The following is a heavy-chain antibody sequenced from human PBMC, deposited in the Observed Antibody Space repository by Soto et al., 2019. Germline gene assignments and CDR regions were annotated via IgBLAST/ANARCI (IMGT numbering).Heavy chain of an antibody. D-gene: IGHD5-18*01. CDR3: ARDPLKLDTAMIFDY. J-gene: IGHJ4*02. Sequence: QVQLVESGGGVVQPGRSLRLSCAASGFTFSSYGMHWVRQAPGKGLEWVAVIWYDGSNKYYADSVKGRFTISRDNSKNTLYLQMNSLRAEDTAVYYCARDPLKLDTAMIFDYWGQGTLVTVSS. V-gene: IGHV3-33*01. CDR1: GFTFSSYG. CDR2: IWYDGSNK.